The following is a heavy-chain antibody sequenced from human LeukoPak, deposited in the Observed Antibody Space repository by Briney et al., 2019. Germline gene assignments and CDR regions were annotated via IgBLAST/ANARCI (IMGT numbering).Heavy chain of an antibody. D-gene: IGHD6-19*01. J-gene: IGHJ4*02. CDR2: IRYDGSKK. V-gene: IGHV3-30*02. Sequence: PGGSLRLSCAASGFTFSTYEMDWVRQAPGKGLERVAFIRYDGSKKYYADSVKGGFTISRENSKNTLYLQMNSLRSDDTAVYYCARGGTARGIAVAGILNYWGQGTLVTVSS. CDR1: GFTFSTYE. CDR3: ARGGTARGIAVAGILNY.